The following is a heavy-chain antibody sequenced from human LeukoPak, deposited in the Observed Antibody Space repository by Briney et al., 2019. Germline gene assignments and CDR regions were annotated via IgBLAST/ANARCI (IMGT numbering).Heavy chain of an antibody. V-gene: IGHV1-69*13. Sequence: SVKVSCKASGGTFSSYAISWVRQAPGQGLEWMGGIIPIFGTANYAQKFQGRVTITADESTSTAYMELSSLRSEDTAVYYCARGVYGTTGTTIYYYYYYMDVWGKGTTVTISS. CDR2: IIPIFGTA. D-gene: IGHD1-1*01. CDR3: ARGVYGTTGTTIYYYYYYMDV. CDR1: GGTFSSYA. J-gene: IGHJ6*03.